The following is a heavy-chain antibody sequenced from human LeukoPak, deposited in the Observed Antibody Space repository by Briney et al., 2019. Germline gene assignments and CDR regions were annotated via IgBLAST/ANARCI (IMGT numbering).Heavy chain of an antibody. CDR1: GGSISSYY. V-gene: IGHV4-59*08. CDR3: VAATGPFSTEFQFDY. J-gene: IGHJ4*02. Sequence: SETLSLTCTVSGGSISSYYWSWIRQPPGKGLEWIGYIYYSGSTNYNPSLKSRVTISGDTSKNQFAVKLRSVTAADTAVYYCVAATGPFSTEFQFDYWGQGTLLTVSS. CDR2: IYYSGST. D-gene: IGHD2-15*01.